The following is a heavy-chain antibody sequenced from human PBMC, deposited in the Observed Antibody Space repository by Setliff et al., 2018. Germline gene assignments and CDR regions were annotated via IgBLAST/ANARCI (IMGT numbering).Heavy chain of an antibody. Sequence: PSETLSLTCAVSGFSISSGYYWGWIRQPPGKGLEWIVNIHHSGKAYYNPSLKSRVTMSVDTSKNHVSLKLGSVTAADTAVYYCARAHTWSLPNDNSGYPGWFDPWGQGTLVTVS. CDR2: IHHSGKA. CDR1: GFSISSGYY. V-gene: IGHV4-38-2*01. D-gene: IGHD3-22*01. CDR3: ARAHTWSLPNDNSGYPGWFDP. J-gene: IGHJ5*02.